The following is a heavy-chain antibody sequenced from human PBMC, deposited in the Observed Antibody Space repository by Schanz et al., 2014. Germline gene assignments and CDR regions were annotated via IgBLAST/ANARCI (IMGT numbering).Heavy chain of an antibody. J-gene: IGHJ6*02. CDR2: IWSDGSGK. CDR3: AREEGWGIAAAGPKHYYYGMDV. CDR1: GFIFSNYG. D-gene: IGHD6-13*01. Sequence: QVQLVEFGGGVVQPGGSLRLSCAASGFIFSNYGMHWVRQAPGKGLEWVAVIWSDGSGKYYADSVKGRFTISRDSPKNTLYLQMNSLRAEDTAVYYCAREEGWGIAAAGPKHYYYGMDVWGQGTTXTVSS. V-gene: IGHV3-33*01.